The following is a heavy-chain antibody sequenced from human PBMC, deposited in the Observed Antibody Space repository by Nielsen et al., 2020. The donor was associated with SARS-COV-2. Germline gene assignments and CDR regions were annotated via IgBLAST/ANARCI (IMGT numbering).Heavy chain of an antibody. CDR2: VSAYNGNT. CDR3: ARDIVVVVAAAYYYYGMDV. CDR1: GYTFTSYY. Sequence: ASVKVSCKASGYTFTSYYMHWVRQAPGQGLEWMGWVSAYNGNTNYAQKLQGRVTMTTDTSTSTAYMELRSLRSDDTAVYYCARDIVVVVAAAYYYYGMDVWGQGTTVTVSS. V-gene: IGHV1-18*04. D-gene: IGHD2-15*01. J-gene: IGHJ6*02.